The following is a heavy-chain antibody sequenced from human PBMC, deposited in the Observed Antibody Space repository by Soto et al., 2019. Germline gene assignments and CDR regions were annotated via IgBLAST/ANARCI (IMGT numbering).Heavy chain of an antibody. CDR1: GYTFTSYG. J-gene: IGHJ4*02. D-gene: IGHD3-10*01. Sequence: ASVKVSCKASGYTFTSYGISWVRQAPGQGLEWMGWISAYNGNTNYAQKLQGRVTMTTDTSTSTAYMELRSLRSDDTAVYYCARDNFSMVRGVVDFDYWGQGTLVTVSS. CDR2: ISAYNGNT. CDR3: ARDNFSMVRGVVDFDY. V-gene: IGHV1-18*01.